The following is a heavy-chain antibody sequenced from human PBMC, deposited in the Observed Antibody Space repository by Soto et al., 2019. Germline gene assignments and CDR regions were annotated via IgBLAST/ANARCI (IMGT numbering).Heavy chain of an antibody. CDR2: IRGRGGST. D-gene: IGHD6-19*01. CDR3: AKDSGDSSGWFDY. V-gene: IGHV3-23*01. Sequence: EVQLLESGGGLVQPGGSLRLSCAASGFTFSSYAMSWVRQAPGKGLEWVSVIRGRGGSTNYADSVKGRLTISRDNSKKTLYLQMNSLRPDDTAVYYCAKDSGDSSGWFDYWGQGTLVTVSS. CDR1: GFTFSSYA. J-gene: IGHJ4*02.